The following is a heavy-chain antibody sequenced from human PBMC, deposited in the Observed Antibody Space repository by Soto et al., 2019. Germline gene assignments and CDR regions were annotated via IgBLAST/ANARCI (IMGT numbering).Heavy chain of an antibody. V-gene: IGHV4-38-2*01. Sequence: RSLTCAVSGYSISSGYYWGWIRQPPGKGLEWIGSIYHSGSTYYNPSLKSRVTISVDTSKSQFSLKLSSVTAADTAVYYCARVTETNSSGWFYYYYYGMDVWGQGTTVTVSS. CDR1: GYSISSGYY. J-gene: IGHJ6*02. CDR2: IYHSGST. D-gene: IGHD6-19*01. CDR3: ARVTETNSSGWFYYYYYGMDV.